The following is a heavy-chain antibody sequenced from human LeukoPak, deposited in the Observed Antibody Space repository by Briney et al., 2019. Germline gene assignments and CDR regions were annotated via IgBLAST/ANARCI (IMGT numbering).Heavy chain of an antibody. CDR1: GGSISSYY. Sequence: LETLSLTCTVSGGSISSYYWSWIRQPPGKGLEWIGYIYYSGSTNYNPSLKSRVTISVDTSKNQFSLKLSSVTAADTAVYYCARASYSYDINGWVPFDYWGQGTLVTVSS. CDR2: IYYSGST. V-gene: IGHV4-59*08. D-gene: IGHD3-22*01. J-gene: IGHJ4*02. CDR3: ARASYSYDINGWVPFDY.